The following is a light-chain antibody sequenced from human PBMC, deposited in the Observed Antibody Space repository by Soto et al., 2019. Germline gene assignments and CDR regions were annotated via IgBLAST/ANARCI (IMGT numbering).Light chain of an antibody. J-gene: IGKJ1*01. Sequence: DIVMTQSPDSLAVSLGERATINCKSSQSVLHSSNNQNYLAWYQQKPGQPPKLLIYWASTRESGVPDRFSGSGSGTDFTLTISSLQAEDVAVYYCQQYHTTPRTFGQGTKVEIK. CDR3: QQYHTTPRT. CDR1: QSVLHSSNNQNY. V-gene: IGKV4-1*01. CDR2: WAS.